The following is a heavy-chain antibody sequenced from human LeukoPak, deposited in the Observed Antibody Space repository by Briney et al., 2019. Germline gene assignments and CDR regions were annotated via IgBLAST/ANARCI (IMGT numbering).Heavy chain of an antibody. Sequence: GASVKVSCKASGYTFTGYYMHWVRRAPGQGLEWMGWINPNSGGTNYAQKFQGWVTMTRDTSISTAYVELSRLRSDDTAVYCCARDLWFGAIYFDYWGQGTLVTVSS. CDR3: ARDLWFGAIYFDY. CDR2: INPNSGGT. D-gene: IGHD3-10*01. V-gene: IGHV1-2*04. CDR1: GYTFTGYY. J-gene: IGHJ4*02.